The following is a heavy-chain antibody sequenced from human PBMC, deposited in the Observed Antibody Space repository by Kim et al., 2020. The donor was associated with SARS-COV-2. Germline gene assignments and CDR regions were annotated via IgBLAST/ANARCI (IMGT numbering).Heavy chain of an antibody. D-gene: IGHD3-10*01. V-gene: IGHV4-34*01. CDR2: INHSGST. CDR3: ARRRAGYFDY. Sequence: SETLSLTCAVYGGSFSGYYWSWIRQPPGKGLEWIGEINHSGSTNYNPSLKSRVTISVDTSKNQFSLKLSSVTAADTAVYYCARRRAGYFDYWGQGTLVTVSS. J-gene: IGHJ4*02. CDR1: GGSFSGYY.